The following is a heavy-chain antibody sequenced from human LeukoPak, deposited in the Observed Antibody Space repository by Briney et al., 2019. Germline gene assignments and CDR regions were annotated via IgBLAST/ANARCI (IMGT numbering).Heavy chain of an antibody. J-gene: IGHJ4*02. CDR2: IFDNGTT. CDR1: GVPIRISNDF. Sequence: PSEPLSLTCTLSGVPIRISNDFWGWIRQPPGEGLDWIGTIFDNGTTYYRQSLKTRVTISVDTSKNQFSLNLRSLTATDTAVYYCAYTRSYDLFEFWGQGTLVTVSS. V-gene: IGHV4-39*01. CDR3: AYTRSYDLFEF. D-gene: IGHD1-26*01.